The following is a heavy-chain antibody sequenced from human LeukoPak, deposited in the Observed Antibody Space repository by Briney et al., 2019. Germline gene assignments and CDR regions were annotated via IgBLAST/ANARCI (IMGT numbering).Heavy chain of an antibody. D-gene: IGHD3-10*01. Sequence: PGGSLRLACAASGFTFSTYAMSWVRQAPGKGVEGVSGISGSGANTYYADSVKGRLTISRDNSKNHLYLQMNSLRGEDPAVYYCAKIPLGSYWVDLDYWGQGTLVTVSS. J-gene: IGHJ4*02. V-gene: IGHV3-23*01. CDR3: AKIPLGSYWVDLDY. CDR1: GFTFSTYA. CDR2: ISGSGANT.